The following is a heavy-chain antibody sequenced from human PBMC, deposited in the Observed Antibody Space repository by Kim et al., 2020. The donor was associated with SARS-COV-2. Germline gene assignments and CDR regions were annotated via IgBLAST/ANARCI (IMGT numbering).Heavy chain of an antibody. J-gene: IGHJ4*02. CDR3: ARIYGDYYSFYCDL. CDR1: GFSFSSYS. V-gene: IGHV3-21*01. Sequence: GGSLRLSCAASGFSFSSYSMSWVRQAPGKGLEWVSSISGKSNYIYYSGSVRGRFTISRDNAKNSVYLHMDSLRAEDTAIYFCARIYGDYYSFYCDLWRRGTLLTVSS. CDR2: ISGKSNYI. D-gene: IGHD4-17*01.